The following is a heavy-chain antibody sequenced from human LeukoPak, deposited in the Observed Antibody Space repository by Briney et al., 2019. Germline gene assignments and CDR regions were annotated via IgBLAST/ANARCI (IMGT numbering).Heavy chain of an antibody. CDR3: AREGMSYGDHGVDY. V-gene: IGHV4-61*02. Sequence: PSETLSLTCTVSGGSISSSSYYWGWIRQPAGKGLEWIGRIYTSGSTNYNPSLKSRVTMSVDTSKNQFSLKLSSVTAADTAVYYCAREGMSYGDHGVDYWGQGTLVTVSS. D-gene: IGHD4-17*01. CDR1: GGSISSSSYY. CDR2: IYTSGST. J-gene: IGHJ4*02.